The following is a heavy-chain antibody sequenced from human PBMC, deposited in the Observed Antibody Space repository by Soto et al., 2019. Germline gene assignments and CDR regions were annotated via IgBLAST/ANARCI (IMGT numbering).Heavy chain of an antibody. CDR3: ARGPSYSDSYFDY. V-gene: IGHV3-30*03. D-gene: IGHD4-17*01. Sequence: QVQLVESGGGVVQPGGSLRLSCAASEFTFRNYAMQWVRQPPDKGLQWLAVISYDGNNKYYADSVEGRFTISRDNSKNTVYLQMNSLRLEDTAVYYCARGPSYSDSYFDYWGQGTLVTVSS. J-gene: IGHJ4*02. CDR2: ISYDGNNK. CDR1: EFTFRNYA.